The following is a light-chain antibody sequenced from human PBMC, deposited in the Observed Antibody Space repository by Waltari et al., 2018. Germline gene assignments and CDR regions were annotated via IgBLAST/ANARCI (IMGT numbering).Light chain of an antibody. CDR2: MGS. J-gene: IGKJ4*01. CDR1: QSLLYSNGNNY. CDR3: LQSVQVPVT. V-gene: IGKV2-28*01. Sequence: DIVLTQSPLSLPVTPGEPASISCRSSQSLLYSNGNNYLNWYLQKPGRPPQLLIYMGSTRASGVPDRFSGSGSGTDFTLQISRVEAEDVGVYYCLQSVQVPVTFGGGTKVEIK.